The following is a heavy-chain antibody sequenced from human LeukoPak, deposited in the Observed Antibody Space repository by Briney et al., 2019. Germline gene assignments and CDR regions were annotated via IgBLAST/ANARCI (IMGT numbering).Heavy chain of an antibody. V-gene: IGHV4-59*01. D-gene: IGHD2-2*02. J-gene: IGHJ3*02. CDR2: IYYSGST. CDR3: VRARYCSSTSCYRFGAFDI. Sequence: PSETLSLTCTVSGGSISIYYWSWIRQPPGKGLEWIGYIYYSGSTNYNPSLKSRVTISVDTSKNQFSLKLSSVTAADTAVYYCVRARYCSSTSCYRFGAFDIWGQGTMVTVSS. CDR1: GGSISIYY.